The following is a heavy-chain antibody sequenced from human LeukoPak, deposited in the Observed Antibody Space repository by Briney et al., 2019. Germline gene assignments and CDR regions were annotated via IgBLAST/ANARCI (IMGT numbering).Heavy chain of an antibody. Sequence: ASVKVSCKASGYTFTGCYMHWVRQAPGQGLEWMGIINPSGGSTSYAQKFQGGVTMTRDTSTSTVYMELSSLRSEDTAVYYCARGGAYYDSTYWGQGTLVTASS. CDR2: INPSGGST. CDR1: GYTFTGCY. CDR3: ARGGAYYDSTY. D-gene: IGHD3-22*01. V-gene: IGHV1-46*01. J-gene: IGHJ4*02.